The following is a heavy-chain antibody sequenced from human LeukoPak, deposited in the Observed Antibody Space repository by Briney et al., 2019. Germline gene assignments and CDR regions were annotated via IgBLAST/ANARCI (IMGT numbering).Heavy chain of an antibody. J-gene: IGHJ4*02. CDR3: ARVGGDGYSPFDY. V-gene: IGHV1-2*02. CDR2: INPNSGGT. Sequence: ASVKVSCKASGYTFTGYYMHWVRQAPGQGLEWMGWINPNSGGTNYAQRFQGRVTMTRDTSISTAYMELRSLRSDDTAVYYCARVGGDGYSPFDYWGRGTLVTVSS. CDR1: GYTFTGYY. D-gene: IGHD5-24*01.